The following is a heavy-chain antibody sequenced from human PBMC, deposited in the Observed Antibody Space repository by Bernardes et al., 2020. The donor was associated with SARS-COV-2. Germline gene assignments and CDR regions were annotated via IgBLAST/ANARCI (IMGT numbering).Heavy chain of an antibody. J-gene: IGHJ3*01. Sequence: GSLRLSCAGSGFSFAGSPIHWVRQASGKGLEWVGRMKPKVNNYATEYATSVRGRCLITRDDSKTTAFLQMNGLTADDTGVYYCARALGLARGIDDAFDLWGRGTMVTVSS. V-gene: IGHV3-73*01. D-gene: IGHD3-10*01. CDR1: GFSFAGSP. CDR3: ARALGLARGIDDAFDL. CDR2: MKPKVNNYAT.